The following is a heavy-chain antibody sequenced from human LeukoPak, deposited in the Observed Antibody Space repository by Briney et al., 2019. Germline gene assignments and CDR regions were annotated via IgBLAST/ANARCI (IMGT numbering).Heavy chain of an antibody. CDR1: GGSISSSSYY. CDR3: ARITMVRGRSFDY. V-gene: IGHV4-39*01. CDR2: IYYSGST. J-gene: IGHJ4*02. Sequence: SETLSLTCTVSGGSISSSSYYWGWIRQPPGKGLEWIGSIYYSGSTYYNPSLKSRVTISVDTSKNQFSLKLSSVTAADTAVYYCARITMVRGRSFDYWGQGISVTVSS. D-gene: IGHD3-10*01.